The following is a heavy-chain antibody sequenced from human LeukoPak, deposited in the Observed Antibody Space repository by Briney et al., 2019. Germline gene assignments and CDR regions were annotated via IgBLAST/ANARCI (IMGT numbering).Heavy chain of an antibody. CDR1: GYTFTNYG. Sequence: ASVKVSCKASGYTFTNYGINWLRQAPGQGLEWMGWISAYNGNTNYAQRLQGRVTMTTDTSTSTAYMELRSLRSDDTAVYYCARFSHWGSYGYWGQGTLVTVSS. CDR2: ISAYNGNT. D-gene: IGHD7-27*01. CDR3: ARFSHWGSYGY. J-gene: IGHJ4*02. V-gene: IGHV1-18*01.